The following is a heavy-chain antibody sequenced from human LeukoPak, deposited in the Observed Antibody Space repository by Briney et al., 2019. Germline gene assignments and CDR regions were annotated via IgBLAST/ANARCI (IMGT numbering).Heavy chain of an antibody. J-gene: IGHJ4*02. CDR1: GYTFTGYY. Sequence: GASVKVSCKASGYTFTGYYMHWVRQAPGQGLEWMGWVNPNSGGTNYAQKFQGRVTMTRDTSISTAYMELSRLRSDDTAVYYCARGAIVSSGHYFDYWGQGTLVTVSS. CDR3: ARGAIVSSGHYFDY. V-gene: IGHV1-2*02. CDR2: VNPNSGGT. D-gene: IGHD3-22*01.